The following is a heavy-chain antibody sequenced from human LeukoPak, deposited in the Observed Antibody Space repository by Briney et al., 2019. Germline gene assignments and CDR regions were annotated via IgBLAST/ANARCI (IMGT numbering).Heavy chain of an antibody. CDR3: ARTKAGSYYNVGFDY. Sequence: SETLSLTCTVSGGSISGYYWSWIRQPPGKGLEWIGYIYYSGSTNYNPSLKSRVTMSVDTSKNQFSLKLSSVTAADTAVYYCARTKAGSYYNVGFDYWGQGTLVTVSS. CDR1: GGSISGYY. J-gene: IGHJ4*02. D-gene: IGHD3-10*01. CDR2: IYYSGST. V-gene: IGHV4-59*01.